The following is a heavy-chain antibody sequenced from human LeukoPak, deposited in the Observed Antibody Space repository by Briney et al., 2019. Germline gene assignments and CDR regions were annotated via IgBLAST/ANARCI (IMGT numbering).Heavy chain of an antibody. V-gene: IGHV4-30-2*01. CDR2: IYHSGST. CDR3: ARDYGDYFDY. CDR1: GGFVSSGGYS. Sequence: PSQTLSLTCAVSGGFVSSGGYSWSWIRQPPGKGLEWIGYIYHSGSTYYNPSLKSRVTISVDRSKNQFSLKLSPVTAADTAVYYCARDYGDYFDYWGQGTLVTVSS. J-gene: IGHJ4*02. D-gene: IGHD4-17*01.